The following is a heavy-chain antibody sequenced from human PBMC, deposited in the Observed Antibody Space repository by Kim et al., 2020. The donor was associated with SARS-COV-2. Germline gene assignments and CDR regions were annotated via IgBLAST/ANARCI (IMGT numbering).Heavy chain of an antibody. CDR3: AKGTGALGYGSGWFDP. Sequence: SVKGRFTISRDNSKNTLYLQMNSLRAEDTAVYYCAKGTGALGYGSGWFDPWGQGTLVTVSS. D-gene: IGHD3-3*01. J-gene: IGHJ5*02. V-gene: IGHV3-23*01.